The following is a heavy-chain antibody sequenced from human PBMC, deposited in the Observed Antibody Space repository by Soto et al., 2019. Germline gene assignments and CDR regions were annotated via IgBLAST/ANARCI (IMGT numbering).Heavy chain of an antibody. CDR3: ARDRLDNSCYYFSHFDY. Sequence: QVQLQESGPGLVRPSGTLSLTCAVSGDSINSSNWWSWVRQPPGKGLEWIGKIYHSGSTNYNPSLKSRVTISVDTSKNQVSRKLSSVTAADTAVYYCARDRLDNSCYYFSHFDYWGQGPLVTVSS. CDR2: IYHSGST. J-gene: IGHJ4*02. CDR1: GDSINSSNW. D-gene: IGHD3-22*01. V-gene: IGHV4-4*02.